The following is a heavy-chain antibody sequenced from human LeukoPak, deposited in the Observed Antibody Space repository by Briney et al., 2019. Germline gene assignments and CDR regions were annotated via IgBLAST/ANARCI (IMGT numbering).Heavy chain of an antibody. CDR2: ISAYNGNT. CDR1: GYTFTSYG. J-gene: IGHJ4*02. CDR3: AREVQRQQPLDY. D-gene: IGHD6-13*01. Sequence: ASVKVSCKASGYTFTSYGISWVRQAPGQGLEWMGWISAYNGNTNYAQKLQGRVTITADKSTSTAYMELSSLRSEDTAVYYCAREVQRQQPLDYWGQGTLVTVSS. V-gene: IGHV1-18*01.